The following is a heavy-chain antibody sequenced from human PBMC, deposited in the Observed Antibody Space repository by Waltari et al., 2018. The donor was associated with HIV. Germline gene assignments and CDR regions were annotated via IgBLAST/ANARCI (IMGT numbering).Heavy chain of an antibody. CDR1: GFTLTNAW. V-gene: IGHV3-15*01. CDR2: SKSEDDGGTT. D-gene: IGHD2-15*01. Sequence: EVQLVESGGGLVKPGESLRLSCAASGFTLTNAWMSWVRQAPGRGLEWVGRSKSEDDGGTTDYAAPVKGRFTISRDDSKNALYLQMNSLKTEDTALYYCTSTGGGITDYWGQGTLVTVSS. J-gene: IGHJ4*02. CDR3: TSTGGGITDY.